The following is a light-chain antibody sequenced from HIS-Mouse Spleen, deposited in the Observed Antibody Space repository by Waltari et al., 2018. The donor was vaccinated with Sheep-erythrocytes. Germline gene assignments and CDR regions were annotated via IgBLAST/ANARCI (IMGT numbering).Light chain of an antibody. V-gene: IGLV2-11*01. Sequence: QSALTQPRSVSGSPGQSVTITCTGTSREVGGYHSVSWYQQHPGKAPKLMIYDVSKRPSGVPDRFSGSKSGNTASLTISGLQAEDEADYYCCSYAGSYNHVFATGTKVTVL. CDR2: DVS. CDR3: CSYAGSYNHV. J-gene: IGLJ1*01. CDR1: SREVGGYHS.